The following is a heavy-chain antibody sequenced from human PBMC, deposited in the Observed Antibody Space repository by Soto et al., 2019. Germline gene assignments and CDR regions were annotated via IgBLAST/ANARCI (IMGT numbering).Heavy chain of an antibody. D-gene: IGHD3-10*01. CDR3: ARGTRKVRGVSSWFDP. CDR2: ISAYNGNT. V-gene: IGHV1-18*01. Sequence: GASVKVSCKASGYTFTSYGISWVRQAPGQGLEWMGWISAYNGNTNYAQKLQGRVTMTTDTSTSTAYMELRSLRSDDTAVYYCARGTRKVRGVSSWFDPWGQGTLVTVSS. CDR1: GYTFTSYG. J-gene: IGHJ5*02.